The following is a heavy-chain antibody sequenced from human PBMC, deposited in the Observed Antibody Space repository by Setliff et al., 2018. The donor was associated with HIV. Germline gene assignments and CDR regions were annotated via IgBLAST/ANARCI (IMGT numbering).Heavy chain of an antibody. CDR1: GGPVSTYY. J-gene: IGHJ4*02. Sequence: PSETLSLTCTVSGGPVSTYYWSWIRQPAGKGLEWIGRFYVGGDTNYNPSLKSRVTLSVDTSKHQFSLKLSSVTAADTAVYYCARDPGYTYGSTFHFDDWGQGTLVTVSS. CDR2: FYVGGDT. D-gene: IGHD5-18*01. CDR3: ARDPGYTYGSTFHFDD. V-gene: IGHV4-4*07.